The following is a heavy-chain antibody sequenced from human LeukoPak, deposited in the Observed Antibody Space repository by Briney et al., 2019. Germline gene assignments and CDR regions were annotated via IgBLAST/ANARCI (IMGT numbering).Heavy chain of an antibody. V-gene: IGHV3-53*01. D-gene: IGHD5-12*01. CDR1: GFTINNIY. CDR3: VRGRGYITDF. J-gene: IGHJ4*02. CDR2: ISADGTP. Sequence: GGSLGLSCTASGFTINNIYMHWIRQAPGKGLEWVSVISADGTPRYADSVKGRFTMSRDSPKNTLFLQMNNLRADDTAVYYCVRGRGYITDFWGQGTLVTVSS.